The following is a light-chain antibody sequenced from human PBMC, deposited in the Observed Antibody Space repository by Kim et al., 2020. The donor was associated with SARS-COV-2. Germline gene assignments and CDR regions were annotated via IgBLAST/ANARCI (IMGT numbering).Light chain of an antibody. CDR3: QQYNDWPLLT. J-gene: IGKJ4*01. V-gene: IGKV3-15*01. Sequence: IVMTQSPATLSVSPGERVTLSCRASQSVKNRLAWYQQRPGQAPRLLIYGASTRATDISARFSGSGSGTEFTLTIRSLQSDDLAVYYCQQYNDWPLLTFGGGTKVDIK. CDR2: GAS. CDR1: QSVKNR.